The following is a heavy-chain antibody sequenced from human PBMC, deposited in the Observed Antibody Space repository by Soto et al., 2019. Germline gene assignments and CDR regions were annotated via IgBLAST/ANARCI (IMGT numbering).Heavy chain of an antibody. CDR2: ISSSSSYI. Sequence: TGGSLRLSCAASGFTFSSYSMNWVRQAPGKGLEWVSSISSSSSYIYYADSVKGRFTISRDNAKNSLYLQMNSLRAEDTAVYYCARDCSSTSCYTDEAFDIWGQGTMVTVSS. CDR1: GFTFSSYS. J-gene: IGHJ3*02. CDR3: ARDCSSTSCYTDEAFDI. D-gene: IGHD2-2*02. V-gene: IGHV3-21*01.